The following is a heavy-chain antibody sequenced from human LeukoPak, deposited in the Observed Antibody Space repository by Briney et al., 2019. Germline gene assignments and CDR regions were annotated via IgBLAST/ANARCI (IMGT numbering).Heavy chain of an antibody. CDR2: LRYDGSNK. CDR1: GFTFSNSG. V-gene: IGHV3-30*02. D-gene: IGHD2-2*01. Sequence: GGSLRLSCAASGFTFSNSGMHWVRQAPGKGLEWVAFLRYDGSNKFYTDSVKGRFTISRDNSKNTLYLQMNSLRAEDTAVYYCARDPYCSSTSCRRWFDPWGQGTLVTVSS. CDR3: ARDPYCSSTSCRRWFDP. J-gene: IGHJ5*02.